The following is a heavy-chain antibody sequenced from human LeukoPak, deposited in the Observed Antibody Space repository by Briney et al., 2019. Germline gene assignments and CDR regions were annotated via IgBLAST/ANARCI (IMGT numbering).Heavy chain of an antibody. CDR2: INHSGST. V-gene: IGHV4-34*01. CDR3: ARVACSSTSCHARFDY. D-gene: IGHD2-2*01. J-gene: IGHJ4*02. CDR1: GGSFSGYY. Sequence: PSETLSLTCAVYGGSFSGYYWSWIRQPPGKGQEWIGEINHSGSTNYNPSLKSRVTISVDTSKNQFSLKLSSVTAADTAVYYCARVACSSTSCHARFDYWGQGTLVTVSS.